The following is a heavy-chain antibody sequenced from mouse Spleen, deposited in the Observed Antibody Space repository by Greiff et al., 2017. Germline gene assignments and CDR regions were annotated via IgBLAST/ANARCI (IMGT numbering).Heavy chain of an antibody. CDR3: ARDYGSRYWYFDV. Sequence: QVQLKESGAELMKPGASVKISCKATGYTFSSYWIEWVKQRPGHGLEWIGEILPGSGSTNYNEKFKGKATFTADTSSNTAYMQLSSLTSEDSAVYYCARDYGSRYWYFDVWGAGTTVTVSS. CDR1: GYTFSSYW. J-gene: IGHJ1*01. CDR2: ILPGSGST. D-gene: IGHD1-1*01. V-gene: IGHV1-9*01.